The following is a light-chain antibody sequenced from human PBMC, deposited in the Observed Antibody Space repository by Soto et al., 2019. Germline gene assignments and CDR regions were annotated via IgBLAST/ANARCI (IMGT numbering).Light chain of an antibody. J-gene: IGKJ1*01. CDR1: QSISSY. Sequence: DIQMTQSPSSLSASVGDRVTITCRASQSISSYLNWYQQKPGKAPKLLIYAASSLQSGVPSRFSGSGSVTDFTLTISSLQPEDFATYSCQQSYSTLWTFGQGTKVEIK. V-gene: IGKV1-39*01. CDR3: QQSYSTLWT. CDR2: AAS.